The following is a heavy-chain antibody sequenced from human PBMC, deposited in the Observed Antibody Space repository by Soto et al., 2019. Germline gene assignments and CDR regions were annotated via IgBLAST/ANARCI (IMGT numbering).Heavy chain of an antibody. Sequence: GASVKVSCKVSRYTLTELSMHWVRQAPGKGLEWMGGFDPEDGETIYAQKFQGRVTMTEDTSTDTAYMELSSLRSEDTAVYYCATTFGDGYDQYYFDYWGQGTLVTVSS. V-gene: IGHV1-24*01. CDR3: ATTFGDGYDQYYFDY. CDR1: RYTLTELS. J-gene: IGHJ4*02. D-gene: IGHD5-12*01. CDR2: FDPEDGET.